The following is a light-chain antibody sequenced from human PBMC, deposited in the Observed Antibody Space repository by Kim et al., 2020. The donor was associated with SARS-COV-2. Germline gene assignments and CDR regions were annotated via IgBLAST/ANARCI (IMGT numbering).Light chain of an antibody. CDR2: GKN. V-gene: IGLV3-19*01. J-gene: IGLJ3*02. CDR3: NSRDSSGNHWV. CDR1: NLRNYY. Sequence: ALGQTVRITCQGDNLRNYYASWYQQKPRLAPVLVIYGKNNRLSGIPDRFSGSSSGNTASLTITGAQAEDEADYYCNSRDSSGNHWVFGGGTKLTVL.